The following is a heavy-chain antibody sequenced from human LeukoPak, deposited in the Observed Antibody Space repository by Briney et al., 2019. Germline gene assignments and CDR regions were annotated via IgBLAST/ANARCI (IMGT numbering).Heavy chain of an antibody. D-gene: IGHD6-19*01. Sequence: GGSLRLSCAASGFIVSSNYMSWVRRAPGKGLEWVSVIYSGGSTYYADSVKGRFTISRDISKNTLYLQMNSLRAEDTAVYYCASLVGGSGWTGYYFDYWGQGTLVTVSS. CDR2: IYSGGST. CDR1: GFIVSSNY. V-gene: IGHV3-53*01. CDR3: ASLVGGSGWTGYYFDY. J-gene: IGHJ4*02.